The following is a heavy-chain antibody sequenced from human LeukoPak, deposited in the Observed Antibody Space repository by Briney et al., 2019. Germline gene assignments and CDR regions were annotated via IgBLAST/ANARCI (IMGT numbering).Heavy chain of an antibody. CDR2: IMYDGSNK. CDR1: GFTFSSYG. J-gene: IGHJ6*03. Sequence: PGGSLRLSCAASGFTFSSYGMHWVRQAPGKGLEWVAFIMYDGSNKYYANSVKGRFTISRDNSKNTLYLQMNSLRAEDTAVYYCAKGDSPGSDYYYYMDVWGKGTTVTVSS. D-gene: IGHD2-15*01. V-gene: IGHV3-30*02. CDR3: AKGDSPGSDYYYYMDV.